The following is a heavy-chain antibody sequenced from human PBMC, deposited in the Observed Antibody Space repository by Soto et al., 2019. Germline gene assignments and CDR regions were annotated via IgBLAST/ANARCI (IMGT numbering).Heavy chain of an antibody. CDR3: ARSPRSSPYFDY. Sequence: GEPLKTPCQSSGYTFSNFWIGWVRQLPGKGLEWMGIIYPGDHETRYSPSFHGKVTISADRSINTAYLQWNRLEASDTAFYFCARSPRSSPYFDYWGQGALVTVSS. J-gene: IGHJ4*02. D-gene: IGHD6-13*01. CDR1: GYTFSNFW. CDR2: IYPGDHET. V-gene: IGHV5-51*01.